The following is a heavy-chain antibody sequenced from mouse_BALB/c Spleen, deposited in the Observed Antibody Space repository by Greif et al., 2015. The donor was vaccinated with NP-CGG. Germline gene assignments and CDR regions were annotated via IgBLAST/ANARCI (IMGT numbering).Heavy chain of an antibody. V-gene: IGHV1-80*01. CDR2: IYPGDGDT. J-gene: IGHJ2*01. Sequence: QVQLKESGAELVRPGSSVKISCKASGYAFSSYWMNWVKQGPGQGLEWIGQIYPGDGDTNYNGKFKGKATLTADKSSSTAYMQLRSLKSEDSAVYFCARSQGYYFDYWGQGTTLTVSS. CDR3: ARSQGYYFDY. CDR1: GYAFSSYW.